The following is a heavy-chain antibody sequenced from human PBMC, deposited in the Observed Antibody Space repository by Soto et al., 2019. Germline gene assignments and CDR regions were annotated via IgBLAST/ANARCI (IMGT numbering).Heavy chain of an antibody. J-gene: IGHJ4*02. V-gene: IGHV3-7*01. CDR2: IKQDGSEK. CDR3: ARGNWYFDPQYYFDY. D-gene: IGHD3-9*01. CDR1: GFTFSSYW. Sequence: GGSLRLSCAASGFTFSSYWMSWVRQAPGKGLEWVANIKQDGSEKYYVDSVKGRFTISRDNAKNSLYLQMNSLRAEDTAVYYCARGNWYFDPQYYFDYWGQGTLVTVSS.